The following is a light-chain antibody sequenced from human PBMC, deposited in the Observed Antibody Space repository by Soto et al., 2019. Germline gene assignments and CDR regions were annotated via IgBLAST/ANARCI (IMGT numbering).Light chain of an antibody. V-gene: IGKV3-20*01. J-gene: IGKJ1*01. CDR2: GAS. CDR3: HQFATTRS. Sequence: EIVLTQSPGTLSWSPGQRATLSCRASQSLSSSFLAWYQQKPGQAPRLIIYGASSRAAGIPDRFSGSGSGTDFTITISSLEPEDFAVYYCHQFATTRSFGQGTKVDIK. CDR1: QSLSSSF.